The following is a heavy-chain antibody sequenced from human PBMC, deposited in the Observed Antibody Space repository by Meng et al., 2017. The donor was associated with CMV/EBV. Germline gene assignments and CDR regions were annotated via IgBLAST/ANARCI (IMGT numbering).Heavy chain of an antibody. CDR3: ARDLVEDIVVVPAAITFDY. Sequence: GGPLRLSCAASGFTFSSYSMNWVRQAPGKGLEWVSYISSSSSTIYYADPVKGRFTISRDNAKNSLYLQMNSLRAEDTAVYYCARDLVEDIVVVPAAITFDYWGQGTLVTVSS. CDR2: ISSSSSTI. CDR1: GFTFSSYS. V-gene: IGHV3-48*04. D-gene: IGHD2-2*02. J-gene: IGHJ4*02.